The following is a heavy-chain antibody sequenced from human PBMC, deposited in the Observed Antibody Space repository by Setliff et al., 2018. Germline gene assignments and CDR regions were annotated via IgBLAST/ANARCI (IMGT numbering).Heavy chain of an antibody. J-gene: IGHJ3*02. D-gene: IGHD6-13*01. Sequence: GSLRLSCAASGFSFSGSAVYWVRQASVKGLEWIGRIRGRTDNYATIYAASVRGRFTISRDDSKNTAYLQMNSLKTEDTAVYYCAAAPAGSDVFDMWGQGTMVTVSS. CDR3: AAAPAGSDVFDM. V-gene: IGHV3-73*01. CDR2: IRGRTDNYAT. CDR1: GFSFSGSA.